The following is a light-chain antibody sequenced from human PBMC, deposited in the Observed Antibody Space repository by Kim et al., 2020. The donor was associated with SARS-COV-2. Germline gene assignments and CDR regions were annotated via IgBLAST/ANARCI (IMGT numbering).Light chain of an antibody. J-gene: IGLJ2*01. CDR3: NSRDSNDNVV. CDR2: GKN. V-gene: IGLV3-19*01. Sequence: SSELTQDPAVSVALGQTVRITCQGDSLRSYYATWYQQKPGQAPIVVIYGKNNRPSGIPDRFSGSSSENTASLTITGTQVGDEADYYCNSRDSNDNVVFGG. CDR1: SLRSYY.